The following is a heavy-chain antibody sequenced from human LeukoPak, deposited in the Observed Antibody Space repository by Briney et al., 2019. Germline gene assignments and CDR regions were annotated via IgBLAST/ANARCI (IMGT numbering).Heavy chain of an antibody. CDR3: ARAIGSSWGKVDY. Sequence: PGGSLRLSCVASGFTFSNYWMHWVRQAPGKGLVWVSRIKTDGSRTNYADSVKGRFTISRDNAKNTVYLVMNSLRSEDTAVYYCARAIGSSWGKVDYWGQGTLVTVSS. D-gene: IGHD6-13*01. CDR1: GFTFSNYW. V-gene: IGHV3-74*01. CDR2: IKTDGSRT. J-gene: IGHJ4*02.